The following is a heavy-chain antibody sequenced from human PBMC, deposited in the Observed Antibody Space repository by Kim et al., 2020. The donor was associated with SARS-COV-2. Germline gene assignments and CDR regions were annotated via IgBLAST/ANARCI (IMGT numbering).Heavy chain of an antibody. CDR3: TRGYSYTGYDHRS. Sequence: SETLSLTCSVSGGSFDIGGYFWSWIRQHPGKGLEWIGYIYYGSPTYLNPSMESRVTLSVDMSKSLFSLNLSGVTAADPAVYFCTRGYSYTGYDHRSWGQGTLVTVSS. CDR2: IYYGSPT. V-gene: IGHV4-31*03. CDR1: GGSFDIGGYF. J-gene: IGHJ5*02. D-gene: IGHD5-12*01.